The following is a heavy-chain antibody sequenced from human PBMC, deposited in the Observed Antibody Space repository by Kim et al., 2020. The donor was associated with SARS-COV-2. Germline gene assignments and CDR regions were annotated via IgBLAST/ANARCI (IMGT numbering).Heavy chain of an antibody. D-gene: IGHD3-10*01. J-gene: IGHJ4*02. CDR2: IYYSGST. Sequence: SETLSLTCTVSGGSISSGGYYWSWIRQHPGKGLEWIGYIYYSGSTYYNPSLKSRVTISVDTSKNQFSLKLSSVTAADTAVYYCASSLLWFGELSYYFDYWGQGTLVTVSS. CDR1: GGSISSGGYY. V-gene: IGHV4-31*03. CDR3: ASSLLWFGELSYYFDY.